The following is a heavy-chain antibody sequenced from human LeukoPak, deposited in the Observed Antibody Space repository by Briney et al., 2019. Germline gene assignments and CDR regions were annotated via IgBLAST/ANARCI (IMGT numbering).Heavy chain of an antibody. Sequence: GASVKVSCKAPGYTFTGFYMHWVRQAPGLELEWMGWINPNSGGTNYAQKFQGRVTMTRDTSISTAYMELSRLRSDDTAVYYCASEVYDTSGASTWAFDYWGQGTLVTVSS. CDR1: GYTFTGFY. CDR3: ASEVYDTSGASTWAFDY. D-gene: IGHD3-22*01. CDR2: INPNSGGT. V-gene: IGHV1-2*02. J-gene: IGHJ4*02.